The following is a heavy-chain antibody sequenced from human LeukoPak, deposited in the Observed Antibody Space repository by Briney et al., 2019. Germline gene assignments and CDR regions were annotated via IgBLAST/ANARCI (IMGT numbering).Heavy chain of an antibody. CDR1: GYRFSNYR. CDR3: ARLLRSQLLPLLLY. J-gene: IGHJ4*02. D-gene: IGHD1-1*01. Sequence: GESLKISCQGSGYRFSNYRIVWMRQMPGKGLEWMGIIYPGDSDTRYSPSFQGQVTISADRSVNTAYLQWSGLKASDTAMYYCARLLRSQLLPLLLYWGQGTLVTVSS. CDR2: IYPGDSDT. V-gene: IGHV5-51*01.